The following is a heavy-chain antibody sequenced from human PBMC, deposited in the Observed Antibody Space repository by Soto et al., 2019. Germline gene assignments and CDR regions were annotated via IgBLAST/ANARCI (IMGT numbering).Heavy chain of an antibody. CDR2: ISSSSSYI. Sequence: SLRLSCAASGFTFSSYSMNWVRQAPGKGLEWVSSISSSSSYIYYADSVKGRFTISRDNAKNSLYLQMNSLRAEDTAVYYCAREWQQLGLDYYGMDVWGQGTTVTVSS. V-gene: IGHV3-21*01. CDR3: AREWQQLGLDYYGMDV. CDR1: GFTFSSYS. J-gene: IGHJ6*02. D-gene: IGHD6-13*01.